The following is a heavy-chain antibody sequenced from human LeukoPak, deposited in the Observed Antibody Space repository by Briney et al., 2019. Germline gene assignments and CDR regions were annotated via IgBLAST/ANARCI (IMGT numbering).Heavy chain of an antibody. D-gene: IGHD3-22*01. CDR2: IKDIPEIVQT. V-gene: IGHV3-15*01. J-gene: IGHJ4*02. CDR1: GFSFSNAW. CDR3: TTAPQKKYYFDSSGYYILSAYFDS. Sequence: PGGSLRLSCAASGFSFSNAWMSWVRRTPGKGLEWFGHIKDIPEIVQTTYAAPVKGRFTISRDDSKTTLYLQMNSLRTEDTAVYYCTTAPQKKYYFDSSGYYILSAYFDSWGQVVLVTV.